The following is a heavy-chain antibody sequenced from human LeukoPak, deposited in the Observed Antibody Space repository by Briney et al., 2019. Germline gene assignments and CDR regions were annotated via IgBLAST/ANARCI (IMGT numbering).Heavy chain of an antibody. CDR1: GGSISSSSYY. V-gene: IGHV4-39*01. J-gene: IGHJ3*02. CDR3: ARGGFGTGDAFDI. Sequence: PSETLSLTCTVSGGSISSSSYYWGWIRQPPGKGLEWIGSIYYSGSTYYNPSLKSRVTISVDTSKNQFSLKLSSVTAADTAVYYCARGGFGTGDAFDIWGQGTMVTVSS. D-gene: IGHD3-10*01. CDR2: IYYSGST.